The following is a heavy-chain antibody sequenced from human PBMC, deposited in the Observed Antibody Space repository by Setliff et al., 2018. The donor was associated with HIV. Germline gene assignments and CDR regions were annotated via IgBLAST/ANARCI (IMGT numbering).Heavy chain of an antibody. Sequence: SLTCAVYGGSFSGYYWSWIRQPPGKGLEWIGEINHRGSTNCNPSLKSRVSISVDTSKNQFSLKLSSVTAADTAVYYCATLKMATIYRDFDYWGQGTLVTVSS. D-gene: IGHD5-12*01. CDR2: INHRGST. J-gene: IGHJ4*02. V-gene: IGHV4-34*01. CDR1: GGSFSGYY. CDR3: ATLKMATIYRDFDY.